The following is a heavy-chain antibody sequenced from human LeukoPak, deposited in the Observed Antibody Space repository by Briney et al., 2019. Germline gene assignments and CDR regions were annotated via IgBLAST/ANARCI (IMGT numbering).Heavy chain of an antibody. CDR3: ARVPRYGSGSYYSLDH. D-gene: IGHD3-10*01. Sequence: GGSLRLSCAASGFTFSDYYMSWIRQAPGKGLEWVSYISSRENTIYYADSVKGRFTISRDGAKNSLYLQMNSLRADDTAAYYCARVPRYGSGSYYSLDHWGQGTLVTVSS. CDR2: ISSRENTI. CDR1: GFTFSDYY. V-gene: IGHV3-11*01. J-gene: IGHJ4*02.